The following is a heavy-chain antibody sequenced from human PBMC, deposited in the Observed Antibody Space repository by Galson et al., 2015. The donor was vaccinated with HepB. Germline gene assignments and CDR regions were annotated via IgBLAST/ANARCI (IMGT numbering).Heavy chain of an antibody. CDR2: ISYDGSNK. CDR3: ARDLDLGFCRRTSCYLFEH. V-gene: IGHV3-30*04. D-gene: IGHD2-2*01. CDR1: GFNFSNYA. J-gene: IGHJ1*01. Sequence: SLRLSCAASGFNFSNYAMHWVRQAPGEGLVWVAVISYDGSNKHGADSVKGRFTIARDNSKNTLDLQMNSLTTEDTAVYYCARDLDLGFCRRTSCYLFEHWGQGTLVTVSS.